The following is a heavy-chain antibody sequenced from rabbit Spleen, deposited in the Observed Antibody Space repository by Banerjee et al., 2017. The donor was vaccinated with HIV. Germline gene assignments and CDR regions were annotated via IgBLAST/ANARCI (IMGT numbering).Heavy chain of an antibody. CDR1: GVSFSSNYY. J-gene: IGHJ6*01. Sequence: QSLEESGGDMVKPGASLTLTCTASGVSFSSNYYMCWVRQAPGKGLEWIACIDSGSSGFTYFASWAKGRFTISKASATTVTLQMTSLTAADTATYFCARDSGSSFSSYGMDLWGPGPWSPS. CDR2: IDSGSSGFT. V-gene: IGHV1S40*01. D-gene: IGHD8-1*01. CDR3: ARDSGSSFSSYGMDL.